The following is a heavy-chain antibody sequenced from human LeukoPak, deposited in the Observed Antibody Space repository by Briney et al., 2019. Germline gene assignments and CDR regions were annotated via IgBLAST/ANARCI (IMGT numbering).Heavy chain of an antibody. J-gene: IGHJ3*02. CDR3: ARPRFWFGELLEAFDI. CDR2: INPNSGGT. CDR1: GDTFTGYY. V-gene: IGHV1-2*02. D-gene: IGHD3-10*01. Sequence: ASVKVSCKASGDTFTGYYMHWVRQAPGQGLEWMGWINPNSGGTNYAQKFQGRVTMTRDTSISTAYMELSRLRSDDTAVYYCARPRFWFGELLEAFDIWGQGTMVTVSS.